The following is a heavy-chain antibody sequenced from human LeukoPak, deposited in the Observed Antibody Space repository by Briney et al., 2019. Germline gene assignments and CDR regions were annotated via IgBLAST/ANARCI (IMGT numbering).Heavy chain of an antibody. CDR2: IGGSNSYI. J-gene: IGHJ4*02. D-gene: IGHD2-2*01. Sequence: GGSLRLSCAASGFTFSTYSMNWVRQPPGKGLEWVSSIGGSNSYIYYADSVKGRFTISRDNAKNSLYLQMNSLRAEDTAVYYCARDGVVPAAIGYWGQGTLVTVSS. CDR1: GFTFSTYS. V-gene: IGHV3-21*01. CDR3: ARDGVVPAAIGY.